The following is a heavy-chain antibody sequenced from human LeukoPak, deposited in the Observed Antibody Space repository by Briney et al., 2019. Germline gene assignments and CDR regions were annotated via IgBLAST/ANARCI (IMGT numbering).Heavy chain of an antibody. CDR2: IKQDGSEK. V-gene: IGHV3-7*01. CDR3: ARDVATIQLWTYYFDY. D-gene: IGHD5-18*01. CDR1: GFTFSSYW. Sequence: GSLRLSCAASGFTFSSYWMSWVRQAPGKGLERVANIKQDGSEKYYVDSAKGRFTISRDNAKNSLYLQMNSLRAEDTAVYYCARDVATIQLWTYYFDYWGQGTLVTVSS. J-gene: IGHJ4*02.